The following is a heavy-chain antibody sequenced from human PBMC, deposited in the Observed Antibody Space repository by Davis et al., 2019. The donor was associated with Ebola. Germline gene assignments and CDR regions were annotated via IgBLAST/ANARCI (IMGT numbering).Heavy chain of an antibody. J-gene: IGHJ6*04. V-gene: IGHV6-1*01. Sequence: HSQTPSLTRAISGDSVSSAAWNWIRQSPSRGLEWLGRTYYNSKSYNDYAASVKSRIIINPDTSKNQFSLQLNSVTPEDTAMYYCARGWLRGGMDVWGEGTTVTVSS. CDR1: GDSVSSAA. D-gene: IGHD5-18*01. CDR3: ARGWLRGGMDV. CDR2: TYYNSKSYN.